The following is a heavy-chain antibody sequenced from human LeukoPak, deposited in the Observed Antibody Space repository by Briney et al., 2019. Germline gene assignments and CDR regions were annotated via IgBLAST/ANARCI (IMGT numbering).Heavy chain of an antibody. CDR3: ARHYSSSWNYYYYYMDV. D-gene: IGHD6-13*01. CDR1: GYTFTSYD. V-gene: IGHV1-8*01. Sequence: ASVKVSCKASGYTFTSYDINWVRQATGQGLEWMGWMNPNSGNTGYAQKFQGRVTMTRNTSISTAYMELSSLRSEDTAVYYWARHYSSSWNYYYYYMDVWGKGTTVTVSS. J-gene: IGHJ6*03. CDR2: MNPNSGNT.